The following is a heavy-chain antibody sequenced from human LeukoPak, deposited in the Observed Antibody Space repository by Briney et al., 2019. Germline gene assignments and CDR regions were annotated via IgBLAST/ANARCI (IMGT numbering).Heavy chain of an antibody. D-gene: IGHD5-18*01. J-gene: IGHJ6*03. CDR1: GGTFSSYA. CDR2: IIPIFGTA. V-gene: IGHV1-69*05. CDR3: ARGDTAMASYYYYYMDV. Sequence: SVKVSCKASGGTFSSYAISWVRQAPGQGLEWMGGIIPIFGTANYAQKFQGRVTTTTDESTSTAYMELSSLRSEDTAVYYCARGDTAMASYYYYYMDVWGKGTTVTVSS.